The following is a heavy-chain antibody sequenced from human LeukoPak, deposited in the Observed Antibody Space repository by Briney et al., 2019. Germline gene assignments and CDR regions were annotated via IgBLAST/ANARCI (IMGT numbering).Heavy chain of an antibody. V-gene: IGHV1-18*01. CDR1: GYTFTSYG. J-gene: IGHJ4*02. D-gene: IGHD3-22*01. CDR2: ISAYNGNT. CDR3: AGSYDSSGYHFDY. Sequence: ASVKVSCTASGYTFTSYGISWVRQAPGQGLEWMGWISAYNGNTNYAQKLQGRVTMTTDTSTSTACMELRSLRSDDTAVYYCAGSYDSSGYHFDYWGQGTLVTVSS.